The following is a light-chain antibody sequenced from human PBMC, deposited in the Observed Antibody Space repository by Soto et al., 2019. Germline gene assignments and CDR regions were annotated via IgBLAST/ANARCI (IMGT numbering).Light chain of an antibody. Sequence: QSALTQPASVSGSPGQSITISCTGTSSDVGTYNSVSWYQQHPGKAPKLMIYDVSNRPAGVSNRFSGAKSGNTASLTSSGLQAEDEADYYCSSYINTRTVIFGGGTKLTVL. CDR3: SSYINTRTVI. CDR2: DVS. V-gene: IGLV2-14*01. CDR1: SSDVGTYNS. J-gene: IGLJ2*01.